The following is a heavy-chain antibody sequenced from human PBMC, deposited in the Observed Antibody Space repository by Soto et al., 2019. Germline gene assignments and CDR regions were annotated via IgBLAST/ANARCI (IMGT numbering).Heavy chain of an antibody. Sequence: PGGSLRLSCAASGFTFSGSAMHWVRQASGNGLEWVGRIRSKANSYATAYAASVKGRFTISRDDSKNTAYLQMNSLQASDTATYYCARSLVNGTYEAFDIWGQGTMVTVSS. J-gene: IGHJ3*02. CDR2: IRSKANSYAT. CDR3: ARSLVNGTYEAFDI. V-gene: IGHV3-73*01. D-gene: IGHD6-13*01. CDR1: GFTFSGSA.